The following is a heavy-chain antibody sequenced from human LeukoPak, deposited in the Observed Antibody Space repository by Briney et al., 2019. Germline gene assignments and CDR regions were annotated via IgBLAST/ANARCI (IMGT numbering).Heavy chain of an antibody. V-gene: IGHV3-53*01. CDR3: MTAAGYNFGQY. CDR2: LYIGGNT. D-gene: IGHD5-18*01. Sequence: GGCLRLSCSATGLTVNSNDMNWVRQAPWKGLEWVSALYIGGNTYYADSVRGRFTISRDNSKNTLYLQMNSLRAEDTAIYYCMTAAGYNFGQYWGQGTLVTVSS. CDR1: GLTVNSND. J-gene: IGHJ4*02.